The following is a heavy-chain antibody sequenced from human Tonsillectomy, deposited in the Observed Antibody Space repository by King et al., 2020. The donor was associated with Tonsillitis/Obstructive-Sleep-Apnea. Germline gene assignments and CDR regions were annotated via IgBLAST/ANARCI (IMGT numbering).Heavy chain of an antibody. Sequence: VQLQQWGAGLLKPSETLSLTCAVYGGSFSGYYWSWIRQPPGKGLEWIGEINHSGSTNYNPSLKSRATISVDTSKNQFSLKLSSVTAADTAVYYCARGTTVVTPWVGWGQGTLVTVSS. CDR2: INHSGST. D-gene: IGHD4-23*01. V-gene: IGHV4-34*01. J-gene: IGHJ4*02. CDR1: GGSFSGYY. CDR3: ARGTTVVTPWVG.